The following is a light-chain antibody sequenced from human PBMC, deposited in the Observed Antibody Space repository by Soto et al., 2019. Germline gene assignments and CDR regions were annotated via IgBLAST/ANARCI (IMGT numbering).Light chain of an antibody. J-gene: IGKJ1*01. CDR1: QSVLYSPNNKNS. CDR2: WAS. CDR3: QQYYRTPPT. V-gene: IGKV4-1*01. Sequence: DIVMTQSPDSLAVSLGERATINCKSSQSVLYSPNNKNSLAWYQQKPGQPPKLFIYWASIRESGVPYRFSGRGSGTDFTLTISSLQAEDVAVYYCQQYYRTPPTFGQGTKVESK.